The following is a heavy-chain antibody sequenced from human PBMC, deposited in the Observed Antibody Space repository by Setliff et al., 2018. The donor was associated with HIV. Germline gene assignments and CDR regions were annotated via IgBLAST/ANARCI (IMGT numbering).Heavy chain of an antibody. CDR1: GYSISSGYY. CDR3: ARARSDWYNVRPYYFDL. V-gene: IGHV4-38-2*01. Sequence: SETLSLTCAVSGYSISSGYYWGWIRQPPGKGLEWIGNIYLSGSTNYNPSLKGRVTISLDTSKNQFSLKLSSVTAFDTAVYYCARARSDWYNVRPYYFDLWGQGTPVTVSS. D-gene: IGHD6-19*01. J-gene: IGHJ4*02. CDR2: IYLSGST.